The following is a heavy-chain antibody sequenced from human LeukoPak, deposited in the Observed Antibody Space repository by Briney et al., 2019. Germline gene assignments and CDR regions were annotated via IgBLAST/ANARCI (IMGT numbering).Heavy chain of an antibody. D-gene: IGHD5-18*01. V-gene: IGHV3-30*02. J-gene: IGHJ4*02. CDR1: GFTFSSYG. CDR2: IRYDGSNK. CDR3: ARTWIQLWLVGY. Sequence: GGSLRLSCAASGFTFSSYGMHWVRQAPGKGLKWVAFIRYDGSNKYYADSVKGRFTISRDNSKNTLYLQMNSLRAEDTAVYYCARTWIQLWLVGYWGQGTLVTVSS.